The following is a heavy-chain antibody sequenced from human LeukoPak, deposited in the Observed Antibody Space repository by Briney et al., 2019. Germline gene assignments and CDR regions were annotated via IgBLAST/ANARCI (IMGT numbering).Heavy chain of an antibody. CDR3: ARENYSSGRVVLRYYFDY. CDR2: IKQDGSEK. Sequence: PGGSLRLSCAASGLTFSSYWMSWVRQAPGKGLEWVANIKQDGSEKYYVDSVKGRFTISRDNAKNSLYLQMNSLRAEDTAVYYCARENYSSGRVVLRYYFDYWGQGTLVTVSS. J-gene: IGHJ4*02. D-gene: IGHD6-19*01. CDR1: GLTFSSYW. V-gene: IGHV3-7*01.